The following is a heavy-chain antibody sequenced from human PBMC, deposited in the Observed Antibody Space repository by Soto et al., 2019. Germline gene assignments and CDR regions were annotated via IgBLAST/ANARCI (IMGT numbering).Heavy chain of an antibody. D-gene: IGHD2-2*02. V-gene: IGHV1-3*01. CDR1: GYTFTSYA. CDR2: INAGNGNT. J-gene: IGHJ4*02. Sequence: ASLKVYCKASGYTFTSYAMHCVRHTPGQRLELMGWINAGNGNTKYSQKFQGRVTITRDTSASTAYMELSSLRSEDTAVYYCARGISNCIGHCSSSSCHIDYWGQGTLVTVSS. CDR3: ARGISNCIGHCSSSSCHIDY.